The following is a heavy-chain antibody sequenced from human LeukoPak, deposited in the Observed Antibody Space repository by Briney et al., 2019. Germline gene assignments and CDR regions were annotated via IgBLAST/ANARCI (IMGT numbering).Heavy chain of an antibody. CDR1: GYSISSGYY. CDR3: ARAFGSGRGFDY. Sequence: SETLSLTCTVSGYSISSGYYWGWIRQPPGKGLEWIGNIYHSGNTYYNPSLKSRVTISVDTSNNQFSLKMSSVAAADTAVYYCARAFGSGRGFDYWGQGTLVTVSS. D-gene: IGHD3-10*01. J-gene: IGHJ4*02. CDR2: IYHSGNT. V-gene: IGHV4-38-2*02.